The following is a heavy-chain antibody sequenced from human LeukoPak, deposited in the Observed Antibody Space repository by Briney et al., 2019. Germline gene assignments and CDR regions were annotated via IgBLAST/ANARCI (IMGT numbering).Heavy chain of an antibody. V-gene: IGHV3-11*01. CDR3: ARDLTTVTPLYYYYYGMDV. J-gene: IGHJ6*02. Sequence: GGSLRLSCAASGFTFSDYYMSWIRQAPGKGLEWVSNIRSSGSTIYYADSVKGRFTISRDNAKNSLYLQMNSLRAEDTAVYYCARDLTTVTPLYYYYYGMDVWGQGTTVTVSS. D-gene: IGHD4-17*01. CDR2: IRSSGSTI. CDR1: GFTFSDYY.